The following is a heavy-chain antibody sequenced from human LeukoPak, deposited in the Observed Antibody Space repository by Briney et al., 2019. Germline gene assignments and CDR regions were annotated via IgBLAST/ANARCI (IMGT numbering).Heavy chain of an antibody. V-gene: IGHV4-4*07. CDR1: GASISNLY. CDR2: IYTSGST. D-gene: IGHD1-26*01. Sequence: SETLSLTCTVSGASISNLYLSWIRQPAGKGLEWIGRIYTSGSTNYNPSLKSRVTISVDTSKNQFSLKLSSVTAADTAVYYCARGGSYYGLGYWGQGTLVTVSS. J-gene: IGHJ4*02. CDR3: ARGGSYYGLGY.